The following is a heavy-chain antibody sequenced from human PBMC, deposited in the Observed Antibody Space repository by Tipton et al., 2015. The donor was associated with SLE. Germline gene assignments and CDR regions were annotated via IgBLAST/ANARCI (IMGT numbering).Heavy chain of an antibody. Sequence: TLSLTCAVYGGSFSGYYWSWIRQPPGKGLEWIGEINHSGGTNYNPSLKSRVTISVDTSKNQFSVKLTSVTAADTAVYYCARQRPQSSGGFDIWGQGTMISVSS. CDR3: ARQRPQSSGGFDI. CDR1: GGSFSGYY. J-gene: IGHJ3*02. V-gene: IGHV4-34*01. D-gene: IGHD2-8*02. CDR2: INHSGGT.